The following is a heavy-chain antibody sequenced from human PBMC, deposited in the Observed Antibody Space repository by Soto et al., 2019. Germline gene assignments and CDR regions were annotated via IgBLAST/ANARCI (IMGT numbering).Heavy chain of an antibody. J-gene: IGHJ4*02. Sequence: QVHLVQSGAEVKNPGASVKVSCQASGYAFTSYGMSWVRQAPGQGLEWMGWISTYNSDTNYAPRVQGRITMTTDSSKTTANMELRSLRTDGSAVYACVRDARDYCRTANGFCFDYWGQGTLVSVSS. V-gene: IGHV1-18*04. D-gene: IGHD3-22*01. CDR2: ISTYNSDT. CDR1: GYAFTSYG. CDR3: VRDARDYCRTANGFCFDY.